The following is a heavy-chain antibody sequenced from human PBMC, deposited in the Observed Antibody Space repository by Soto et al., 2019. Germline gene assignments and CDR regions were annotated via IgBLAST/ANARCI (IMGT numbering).Heavy chain of an antibody. CDR2: ISGSGDNT. V-gene: IGHV3-23*01. Sequence: GGSLRLSCAASGFTFSNFAMSWVRQAPGKGLECVSFISGSGDNTYYADSVKGRFTISRDNSKNTLYLQMNSLRAEDTAVYYCAKDYYGMDVWGQGTTVTVSS. J-gene: IGHJ6*02. CDR1: GFTFSNFA. CDR3: AKDYYGMDV.